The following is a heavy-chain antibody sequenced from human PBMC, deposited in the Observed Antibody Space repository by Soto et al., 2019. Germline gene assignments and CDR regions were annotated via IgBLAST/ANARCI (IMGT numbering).Heavy chain of an antibody. V-gene: IGHV1-69*02. CDR3: ARDRDNSNWPNFDS. D-gene: IGHD6-13*01. J-gene: IGHJ4*02. Sequence: QVQLVQSGSEVKKPRSSVRVSCKTSGDTFSIYTISWVRQAPGQGLEWMGRVLPFLDITSYSQRFQGRVTITADRSTTTAYMELTSLRSEDTAVYYCARDRDNSNWPNFDSWGQGTLVTVSS. CDR2: VLPFLDIT. CDR1: GDTFSIYT.